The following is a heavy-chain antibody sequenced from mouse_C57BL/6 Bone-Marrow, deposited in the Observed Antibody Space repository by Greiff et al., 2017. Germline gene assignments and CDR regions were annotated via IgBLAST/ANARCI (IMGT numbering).Heavy chain of an antibody. Sequence: EVKLMESGGGLVQPGGSLKLSCAASGFTFSDYGMAWVRQAPRKGPEWVAFISNLAYSIYYADTVTGRFTISRENAKNTLYLEMSSLRSEDTAMYYCARQGDYDEEAWFAYWGQGTLVTVSA. CDR1: GFTFSDYG. V-gene: IGHV5-15*01. CDR3: ARQGDYDEEAWFAY. D-gene: IGHD2-4*01. J-gene: IGHJ3*01. CDR2: ISNLAYSI.